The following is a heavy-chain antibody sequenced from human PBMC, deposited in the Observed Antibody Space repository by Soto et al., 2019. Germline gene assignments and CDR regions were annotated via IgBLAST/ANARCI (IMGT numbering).Heavy chain of an antibody. D-gene: IGHD3-3*01. Sequence: EVQLVESGGGLVQPGESLRLSCAASGFTFNNYNMNWVRQAPGQGLEWISHISSSGSTIYYVDSVKGRFTISRDNAKNSLYLQMNSLRAEDTAVYYCAREMESNYYYYYYMDVWGTGTTVTVSS. CDR3: AREMESNYYYYYYMDV. V-gene: IGHV3-48*01. CDR2: ISSSGSTI. CDR1: GFTFNNYN. J-gene: IGHJ6*03.